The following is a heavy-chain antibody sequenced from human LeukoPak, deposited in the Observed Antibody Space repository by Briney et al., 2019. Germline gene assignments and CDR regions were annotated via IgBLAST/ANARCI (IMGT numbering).Heavy chain of an antibody. CDR1: GGSISSYY. D-gene: IGHD6-6*01. J-gene: IGHJ6*03. CDR3: ARLSPLVPVPRAYYMDV. V-gene: IGHV4-59*01. Sequence: SETLSLTCTVSGGSISSYYWSWIPQPPGRGLEWIGYIYYSGCTNFHPSLKSRVTISVDTSKKQFSLKLCSVTAADTPVYYCARLSPLVPVPRAYYMDVWGKGTTVTVSS. CDR2: IYYSGCT.